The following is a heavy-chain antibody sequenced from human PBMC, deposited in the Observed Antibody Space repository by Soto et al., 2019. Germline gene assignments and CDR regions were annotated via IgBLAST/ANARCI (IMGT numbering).Heavy chain of an antibody. V-gene: IGHV3-30*19. D-gene: IGHD3-16*01. Sequence: QVQLVESGGGVVQPGTSLRVSCVGSGFTFRSYVIHWVRQAPGKGLEWVALTSYDGSDRYYGDSVRGRFTISRDNSRNTVDQQMDSLRLADTALYYCARWGTTGGLDVWGQGTLVSVSS. CDR2: TSYDGSDR. CDR3: ARWGTTGGLDV. J-gene: IGHJ1*01. CDR1: GFTFRSYV.